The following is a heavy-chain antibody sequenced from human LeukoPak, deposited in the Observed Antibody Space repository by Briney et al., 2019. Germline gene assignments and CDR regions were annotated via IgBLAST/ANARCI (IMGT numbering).Heavy chain of an antibody. CDR1: GGSISSGSYY. CDR3: AAQDSSGYFNFDY. V-gene: IGHV4-61*02. Sequence: SQTLSLTCTVSGGSISSGSYYWSWIRQPAGKGLEWIGRIYTSGSTNYNPSLKSRVTISVDTSKNQFSLKLSSVTAADTAVYYCAAQDSSGYFNFDYWGQGTLVTASS. D-gene: IGHD3-22*01. CDR2: IYTSGST. J-gene: IGHJ4*02.